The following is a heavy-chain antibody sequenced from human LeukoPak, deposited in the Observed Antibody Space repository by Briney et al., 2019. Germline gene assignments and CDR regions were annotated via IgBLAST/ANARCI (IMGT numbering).Heavy chain of an antibody. CDR3: ARAEMNYDILTGYYPVGYFDY. J-gene: IGHJ4*02. D-gene: IGHD3-9*01. Sequence: ASVKVSCKASGYTFTSYAMHWVRQAPGQRLEWMGWINAGNGNTKYSQKFQGRDTITRDTSASTAYMELSSLRSEDTAVYYCARAEMNYDILTGYYPVGYFDYWGQGTLVTVSS. V-gene: IGHV1-3*01. CDR2: INAGNGNT. CDR1: GYTFTSYA.